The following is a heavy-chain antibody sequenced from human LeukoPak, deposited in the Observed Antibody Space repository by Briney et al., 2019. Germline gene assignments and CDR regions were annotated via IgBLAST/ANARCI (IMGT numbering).Heavy chain of an antibody. Sequence: SETLSLTCAVSGGSISSGGYSWSWIRQPPGKGLEWIGYIYYSGSTNYNPSLKSRVTISVDTSKNQFSLKLSSVTAADTAVYYCARAFREAVTMVRGVIVSDYYMDVWGKGTTVTVSS. CDR1: GGSISSGGYS. V-gene: IGHV4-61*08. D-gene: IGHD3-10*01. J-gene: IGHJ6*03. CDR2: IYYSGST. CDR3: ARAFREAVTMVRGVIVSDYYMDV.